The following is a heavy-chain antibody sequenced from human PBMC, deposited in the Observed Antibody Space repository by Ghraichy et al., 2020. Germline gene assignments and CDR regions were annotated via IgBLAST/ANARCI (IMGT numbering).Heavy chain of an antibody. Sequence: SETLSLTCGVFGGTFSGYYWSWIRQPPGKGLEWIGEIHHSGNTNYNPSLKSRVTISVDTSKKQFSLKLSPVTAADTAVYYCARGLWVVRGVIFEPYDYWGQGTLVTVSS. D-gene: IGHD3-10*01. CDR1: GGTFSGYY. V-gene: IGHV4-34*01. J-gene: IGHJ4*02. CDR3: ARGLWVVRGVIFEPYDY. CDR2: IHHSGNT.